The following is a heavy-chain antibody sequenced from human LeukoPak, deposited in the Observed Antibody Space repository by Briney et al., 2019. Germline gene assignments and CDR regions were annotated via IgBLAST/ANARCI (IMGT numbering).Heavy chain of an antibody. J-gene: IGHJ4*02. D-gene: IGHD1-26*01. V-gene: IGHV1-58*01. CDR3: AADIPIRELLTGSPGGERNFDY. CDR1: GFTFTSSA. CDR2: IVVGSGNT. Sequence: GASVKVSCKASGFTFTSSAVQWVRQARGQRLEWIGWIVVGSGNTNYAQKFQERVTITRDMSTSTAYMELSSLRSEDTAVYYCAADIPIRELLTGSPGGERNFDYWGQGTLVTVSS.